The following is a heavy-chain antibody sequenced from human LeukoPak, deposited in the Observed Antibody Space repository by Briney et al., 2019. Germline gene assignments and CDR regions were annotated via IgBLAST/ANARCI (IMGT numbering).Heavy chain of an antibody. J-gene: IGHJ4*02. V-gene: IGHV4-61*02. Sequence: SQTLSLTCTVSGASISTSSYYWSWIRQPAGKGLEWIGRIHASGSTNYNPSLKSRVTIPVDTSKNQFSLKLSSMTAADTAVYYCARELRFLDLYFDYWGPGTLVTVSS. D-gene: IGHD3-3*01. CDR1: GASISTSSYY. CDR3: ARELRFLDLYFDY. CDR2: IHASGST.